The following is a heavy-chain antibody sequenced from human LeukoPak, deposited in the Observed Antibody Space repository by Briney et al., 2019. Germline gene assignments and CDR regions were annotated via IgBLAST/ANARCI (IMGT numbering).Heavy chain of an antibody. Sequence: GGSLRLSCAASGFTFSSYSMNWVRQAPGKGLEWVSSISSSSSYIYYADSVKGRFTISRDNAKNSLYLQMYSLRAEDTAVYYCARDALYCSSTSCHQDYWGQGTLVTVSS. CDR3: ARDALYCSSTSCHQDY. CDR1: GFTFSSYS. V-gene: IGHV3-21*01. D-gene: IGHD2-2*01. J-gene: IGHJ4*02. CDR2: ISSSSSYI.